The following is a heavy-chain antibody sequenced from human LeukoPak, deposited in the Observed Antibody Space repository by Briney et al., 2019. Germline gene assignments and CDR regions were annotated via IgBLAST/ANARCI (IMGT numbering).Heavy chain of an antibody. V-gene: IGHV4-59*01. CDR3: ARGTPFDY. J-gene: IGHJ4*02. Sequence: SETLSLTCTVSGGSISSYYWSWIRQPPGKGLEWIGYIYYGGSTNYNPSLKSRVTISADTSKNQFSLKLSSVTAADTAVYYCARGTPFDYWGQGTLVTVSS. CDR1: GGSISSYY. CDR2: IYYGGST.